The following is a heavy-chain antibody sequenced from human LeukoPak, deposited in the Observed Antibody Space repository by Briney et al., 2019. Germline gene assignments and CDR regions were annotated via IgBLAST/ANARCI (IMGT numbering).Heavy chain of an antibody. Sequence: PSETLSLTCAVYGGSFSGYYWSWIRQPPGKGLEWIGEINHSGSTNYNPSLKSRVTISVDTSKNQFSLKLSSVTAADTAVYYCARRYGFSYGYYYYYMDVWGKGTTVTVSS. J-gene: IGHJ6*03. CDR1: GGSFSGYY. CDR3: ARRYGFSYGYYYYYMDV. V-gene: IGHV4-34*01. D-gene: IGHD5-18*01. CDR2: INHSGST.